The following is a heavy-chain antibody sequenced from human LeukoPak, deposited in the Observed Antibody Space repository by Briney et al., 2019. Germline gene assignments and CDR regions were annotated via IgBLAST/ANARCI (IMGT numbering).Heavy chain of an antibody. CDR3: ARGRSGSYDY. Sequence: GGSLRLSCEGSGFTFSTSWMHWVRQAPGKGLVWVSRIDSDGSRITYADSVKGRFTISRDNAKNTVYLQMNSLRAGDTAVYYCARGRSGSYDYWSLGNLVTVSS. CDR2: IDSDGSRI. V-gene: IGHV3-74*03. CDR1: GFTFSTSW. D-gene: IGHD3-10*01. J-gene: IGHJ4*02.